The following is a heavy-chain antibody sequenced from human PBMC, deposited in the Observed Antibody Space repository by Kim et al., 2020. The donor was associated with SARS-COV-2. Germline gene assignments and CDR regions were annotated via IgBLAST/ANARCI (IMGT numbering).Heavy chain of an antibody. J-gene: IGHJ4*02. Sequence: ASVKVSCKASGNTFTTYAIHWVRQAPGQRLEWMGWINAGNGNIKHSQKFKGRVTISRDTSSTTVYMELSSLTPEDTAVYYCATAGPSGNYYRMLDYWGQGTLVPV. CDR2: INAGNGNI. CDR3: ATAGPSGNYYRMLDY. CDR1: GNTFTTYA. V-gene: IGHV1-3*01. D-gene: IGHD3-10*01.